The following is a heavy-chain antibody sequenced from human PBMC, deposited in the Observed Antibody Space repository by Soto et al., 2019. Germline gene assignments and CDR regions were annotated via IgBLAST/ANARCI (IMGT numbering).Heavy chain of an antibody. D-gene: IGHD3-3*01. V-gene: IGHV3-23*01. J-gene: IGHJ4*02. CDR2: ISGSGSST. CDR3: AKMSDFWSGSPTYHFDY. CDR1: GFTFSSYA. Sequence: GGSLRLSCAASGFTFSSYAMSWVRQAPGKGLEWVSVISGSGSSTYYADSVKGRFPISRDNSKKTLYVQMNSLRAEDTAVYYCAKMSDFWSGSPTYHFDYWGQGTQVTVSS.